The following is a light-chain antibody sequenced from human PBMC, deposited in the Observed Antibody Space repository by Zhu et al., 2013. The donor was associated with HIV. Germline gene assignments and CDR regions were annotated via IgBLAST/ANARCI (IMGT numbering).Light chain of an antibody. CDR2: DAS. V-gene: IGKV1-33*01. CDR1: QSISSW. Sequence: DIQMTQSPSTLSASVGDRVTITCRASQSISSWLAWYQQKPGKAPKLLIYDASNLEPGVPTRFSGSGSGTFFTFIISSLQPEDVATYYCQQYDNLLALSFGGGTKVDIK. J-gene: IGKJ4*01. CDR3: QQYDNLLALS.